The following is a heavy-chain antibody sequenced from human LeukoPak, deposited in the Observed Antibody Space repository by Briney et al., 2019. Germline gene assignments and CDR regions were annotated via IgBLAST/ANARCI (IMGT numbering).Heavy chain of an antibody. D-gene: IGHD3-3*01. CDR2: INPNSGGT. V-gene: IGHV1-2*02. Sequence: ASVKVSCKASGYIFTAYYMHWVRQAPGQGLEWMGWINPNSGGTNYAQKFQGRVTMTRDTSISTAYMELSRLRSDDTAVYCCARDTSFPPTILGVVSSPRYMDVWGKGTTVTVSS. CDR3: ARDTSFPPTILGVVSSPRYMDV. CDR1: GYIFTAYY. J-gene: IGHJ6*03.